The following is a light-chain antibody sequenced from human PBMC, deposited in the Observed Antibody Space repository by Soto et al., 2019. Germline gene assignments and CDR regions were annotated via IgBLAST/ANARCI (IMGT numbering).Light chain of an antibody. Sequence: QSALTQPASVSGSPGQSITISCTGTSSDVGGYNYVSWYQQHPGKAPKLMIYDVSNRPSGVSNGFSGSKSGNTASLPISGLQAEDEADYYCSSYTSSSTLRVFGGGTKLTVL. CDR2: DVS. J-gene: IGLJ2*01. CDR3: SSYTSSSTLRV. CDR1: SSDVGGYNY. V-gene: IGLV2-14*01.